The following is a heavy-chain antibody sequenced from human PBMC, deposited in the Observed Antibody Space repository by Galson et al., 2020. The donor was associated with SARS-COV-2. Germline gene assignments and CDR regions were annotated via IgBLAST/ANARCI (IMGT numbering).Heavy chain of an antibody. Sequence: SETLSLTCAVYGGSFSGYYWSWIRQPPGKGLEWIGEINHSGSTNYNSSLKSRVTISVDTSKNQFSLKLSSVTAADTAVYYCARGSDTAMVTGYWGQGTLVTVSS. V-gene: IGHV4-34*01. J-gene: IGHJ4*02. CDR1: GGSFSGYY. CDR3: ARGSDTAMVTGY. D-gene: IGHD5-18*01. CDR2: INHSGST.